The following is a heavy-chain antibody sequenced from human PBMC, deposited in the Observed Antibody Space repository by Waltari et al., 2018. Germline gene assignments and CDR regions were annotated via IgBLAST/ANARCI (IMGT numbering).Heavy chain of an antibody. Sequence: QVQLQESGPGLVKPSETLSLTCAVSGYSISSGYYWGWIRQPPGKGLEWIGSIYHSGSTYYNPSLKSRVTISVDTSKNQFSLKLSSVTAADTAVYYCARHEMSGSSLFDYWGQGTLVTVSS. CDR2: IYHSGST. D-gene: IGHD1-26*01. J-gene: IGHJ4*02. V-gene: IGHV4-38-2*01. CDR1: GYSISSGYY. CDR3: ARHEMSGSSLFDY.